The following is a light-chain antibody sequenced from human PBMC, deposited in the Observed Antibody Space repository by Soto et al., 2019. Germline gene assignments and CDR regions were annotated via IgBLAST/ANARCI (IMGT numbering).Light chain of an antibody. CDR1: QGVNSY. CDR3: QQRSNWPPIT. V-gene: IGKV3-11*01. CDR2: DAS. J-gene: IGKJ5*01. Sequence: EIVMTQSPATLSVSPGERATLSCRASQGVNSYLTWYQQKPGQAPRLLIYDASNRATGIPARFSGSWSGTDFTLTISSLEPEDFAVYYCQQRSNWPPITFGQGTRLEIK.